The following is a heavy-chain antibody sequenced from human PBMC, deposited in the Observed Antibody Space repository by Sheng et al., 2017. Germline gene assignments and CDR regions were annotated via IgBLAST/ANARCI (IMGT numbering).Heavy chain of an antibody. Sequence: QVRLQESGPGLVKPSETLSLTCTVSGGSISGDYWSWIRQPPGKGLEWIAYIYSSGATNYNPSLKSRVTISVDTSKNQFSLKLSSVTAADTAVYYCARDRSGGSSMDVWGQGDHGSPSP. CDR2: IYSSGAT. CDR3: ARDRSGGSSMDV. CDR1: GGSISGDY. D-gene: IGHD2-15*01. J-gene: IGHJ6*02. V-gene: IGHV4-59*01.